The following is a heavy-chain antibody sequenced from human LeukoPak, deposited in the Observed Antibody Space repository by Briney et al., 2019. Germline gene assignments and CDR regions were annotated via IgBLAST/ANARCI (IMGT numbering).Heavy chain of an antibody. V-gene: IGHV3-9*01. CDR1: GFTFDDYA. J-gene: IGHJ4*02. Sequence: GGSLRLSCAASGFTFDDYAMHWVRQAPGKGLEWVSGISWNSGSIGYADSVKGRFTISRDNAKNSLYLQMNSLRAEDTAVYYCARRYYYDSSGPEAYWGQGTLVTVSS. CDR3: ARRYYYDSSGPEAY. CDR2: ISWNSGSI. D-gene: IGHD3-22*01.